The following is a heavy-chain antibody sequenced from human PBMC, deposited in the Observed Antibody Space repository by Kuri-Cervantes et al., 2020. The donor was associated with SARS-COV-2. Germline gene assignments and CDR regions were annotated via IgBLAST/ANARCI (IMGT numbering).Heavy chain of an antibody. CDR1: GFTFSSYA. CDR2: ISGSGGST. Sequence: LSLTCAASGFTFSSYAMSWVRQAPGKGLEWVSAISGSGGSTYYADSVKGRFTISRDNSKNTLYLQMNSLRAEDTAVYYCTREMAGDYYYMDVWGKGTTVTVSS. J-gene: IGHJ6*03. V-gene: IGHV3-23*01. D-gene: IGHD5-24*01. CDR3: TREMAGDYYYMDV.